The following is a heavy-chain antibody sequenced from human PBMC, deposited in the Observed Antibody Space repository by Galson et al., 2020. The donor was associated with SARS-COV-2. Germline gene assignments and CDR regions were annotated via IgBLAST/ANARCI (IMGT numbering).Heavy chain of an antibody. V-gene: IGHV3-48*02. Sequence: GESLKISCAASGFTFSTSNMNWVRHAPGKGLEWISYISSSSSTIYYADPEKGRFTISRDNAKNSLSLQMNSLRDEDTAVYYCARSRATYYDILTGLNKYSYAMDVWGQGTTVTVSS. CDR1: GFTFSTSN. D-gene: IGHD3-9*01. CDR3: ARSRATYYDILTGLNKYSYAMDV. J-gene: IGHJ6*02. CDR2: ISSSSSTI.